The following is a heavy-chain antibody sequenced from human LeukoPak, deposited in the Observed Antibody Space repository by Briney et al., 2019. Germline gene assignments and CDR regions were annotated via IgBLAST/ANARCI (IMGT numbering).Heavy chain of an antibody. CDR3: ARVGSGYDLFDY. J-gene: IGHJ4*02. CDR2: IYHSGST. V-gene: IGHV4-38-2*01. D-gene: IGHD5-12*01. CDR1: GYSISSGYY. Sequence: SETLSLTCAVSGYSISSGYYWGWIRQPPGKGLEWIGSIYHSGSTYYNPSLKSRVTISVDTSKNQFFLKLSSVTAADTAVYYCARVGSGYDLFDYWGQGTLVTVSS.